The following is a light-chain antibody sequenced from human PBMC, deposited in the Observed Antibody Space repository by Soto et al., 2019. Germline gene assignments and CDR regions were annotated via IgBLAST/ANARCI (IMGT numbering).Light chain of an antibody. V-gene: IGKV1-39*01. J-gene: IGKJ2*02. CDR2: AAS. CDR3: QHLGT. Sequence: DIQMTQSPSSLSASVGDRVTITCRASQSISSYLNWYQQKPGKAPKLLIYAASSLQSGVPSRFSGSGSGTDFTLPISSLHPEDFATYYCQHLGTFGQGTKLEIK. CDR1: QSISSY.